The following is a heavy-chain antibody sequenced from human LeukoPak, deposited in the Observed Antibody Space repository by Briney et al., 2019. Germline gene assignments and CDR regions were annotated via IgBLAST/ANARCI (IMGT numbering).Heavy chain of an antibody. Sequence: GGSLRLSCAASGFTFSSYAMSWVRQAPGKGLEWVSAISGSGGSTYYADSVKGRFTISRDNSKNTLYLQMNSLRAEDTAVYYCAKGGTYYYDSSGYCLHWGQGTLVTVSS. CDR1: GFTFSSYA. D-gene: IGHD3-22*01. J-gene: IGHJ4*02. V-gene: IGHV3-23*01. CDR3: AKGGTYYYDSSGYCLH. CDR2: ISGSGGST.